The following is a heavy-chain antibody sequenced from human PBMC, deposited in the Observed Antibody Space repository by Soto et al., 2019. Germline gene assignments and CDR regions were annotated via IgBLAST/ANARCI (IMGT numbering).Heavy chain of an antibody. D-gene: IGHD3-10*01. CDR2: IYYSGST. CDR1: GGSISSSSYY. J-gene: IGHJ4*02. V-gene: IGHV4-39*01. Sequence: SETLSLTCTVSGGSISSSSYYWGWIRQPPGKGLEWIGSIYYSGSTYYNPSLKSRVTISVDTSKNQFSLKLSSVTAADTAVYYCAGNNYYGSGSYGLWGQGTLVTVSS. CDR3: AGNNYYGSGSYGL.